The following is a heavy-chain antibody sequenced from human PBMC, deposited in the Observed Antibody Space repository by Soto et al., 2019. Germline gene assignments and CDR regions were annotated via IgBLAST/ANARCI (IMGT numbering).Heavy chain of an antibody. V-gene: IGHV1-69*01. J-gene: IGHJ6*02. CDR3: ARDKMYYYYYGMDV. CDR1: GGTFSSYA. Sequence: QVQLVQSGAAVKKPGSSVQVSCTASGGTFSSYAISWVRQAPGQGLEWMGGIIPIFGTANYAQKFQGRDTITADEATSTAYVELSSLRSEDTAVYYCARDKMYYYYYGMDVWGQGTTVTVSS. CDR2: IIPIFGTA.